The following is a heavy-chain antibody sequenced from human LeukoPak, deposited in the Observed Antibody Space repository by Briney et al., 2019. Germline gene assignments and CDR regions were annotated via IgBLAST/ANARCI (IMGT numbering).Heavy chain of an antibody. D-gene: IGHD6-13*01. Sequence: SVKVSCKASGGTFSSYAISWVRQAPGQGLEWMGGIIPIFGTANYAQKFQGRVTITADKSTSTAYLELSSLRSEDTAVYYCARGKQQLVPSHWGQGTLVTVSS. V-gene: IGHV1-69*06. CDR3: ARGKQQLVPSH. J-gene: IGHJ4*02. CDR1: GGTFSSYA. CDR2: IIPIFGTA.